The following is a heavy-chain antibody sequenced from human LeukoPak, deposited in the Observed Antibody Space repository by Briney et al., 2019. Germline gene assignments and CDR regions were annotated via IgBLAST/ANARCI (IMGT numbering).Heavy chain of an antibody. V-gene: IGHV4-61*02. J-gene: IGHJ5*02. CDR3: ARGPRYCSSTSCYWLDP. Sequence: SQTLSRTCTVYGGSISSGSYYWSWIRQPAGKRLEWIGRSYTRGSTNYNPSRKTRVSISVDTTQHQFSLKLSSVTGADNSAPYCARGPRYCSSTSCYWLDPWGQGTLGTVSS. CDR1: GGSISSGSYY. CDR2: SYTRGST. D-gene: IGHD2-2*01.